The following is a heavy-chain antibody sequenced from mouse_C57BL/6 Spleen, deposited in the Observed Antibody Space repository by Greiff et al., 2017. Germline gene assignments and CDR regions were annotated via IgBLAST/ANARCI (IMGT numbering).Heavy chain of an antibody. D-gene: IGHD1-1*01. CDR3: ATNYYGSSYGYAMDY. CDR2: IWGVGST. CDR1: GFSLTSYG. Sequence: QVQLKESGPGLVAPSQSLSITCTVSGFSLTSYGVDWVRQSPGKGLEWLGVIWGVGSTNYNSALKSRLSISKDNSKSQVFLKMNSLQTDDTAMYYCATNYYGSSYGYAMDYWGQGTSVTVSS. J-gene: IGHJ4*01. V-gene: IGHV2-6*01.